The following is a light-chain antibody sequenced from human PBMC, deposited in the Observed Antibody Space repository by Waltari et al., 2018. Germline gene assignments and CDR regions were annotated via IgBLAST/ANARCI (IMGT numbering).Light chain of an antibody. CDR2: GAA. V-gene: IGKV3-20*01. CDR1: QSVSTSY. Sequence: ELVLTQSPGTLSLSPGERASLSCRASQSVSTSYLAWYQQKPGQPPRLLTYGAASRATGIPDRFSGSGSGTDFTLTISRLEPEDFVVYYCQQYGSSPGFGPGTRLELK. J-gene: IGKJ5*01. CDR3: QQYGSSPG.